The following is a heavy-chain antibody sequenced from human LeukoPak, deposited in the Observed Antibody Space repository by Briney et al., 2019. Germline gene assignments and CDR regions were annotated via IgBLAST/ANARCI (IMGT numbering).Heavy chain of an antibody. CDR2: INPSGGST. CDR3: AREGNDFWSGSPLDY. V-gene: IGHV1-46*01. J-gene: IGHJ4*02. CDR1: GYTFTSYY. D-gene: IGHD3-3*01. Sequence: ASVKVSCKASGYTFTSYYMHWVRQAPGQGLEWMGIINPSGGSTSYAQKFQGRVTMTRDTSTSTVYMELSSLRSEDTAVYYCAREGNDFWSGSPLDYWGQGTLVTVSS.